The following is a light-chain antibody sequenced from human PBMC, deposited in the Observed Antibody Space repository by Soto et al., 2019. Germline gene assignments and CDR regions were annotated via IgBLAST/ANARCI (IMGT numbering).Light chain of an antibody. J-gene: IGKJ1*01. CDR1: QSISNW. CDR3: QQYKSFPWT. Sequence: DIQMTQSPSTLSASVGDRVTITCRASQSISNWLAWYQQKPGKAPKLLIYMASTLETVVPSRFSGSGSGAEFTLTISSLQPEDFATYYCQQYKSFPWTFGQGDKLDI. V-gene: IGKV1-5*03. CDR2: MAS.